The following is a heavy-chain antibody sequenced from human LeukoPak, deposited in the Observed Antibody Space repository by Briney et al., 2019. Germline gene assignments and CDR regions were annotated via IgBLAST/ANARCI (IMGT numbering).Heavy chain of an antibody. Sequence: PSETLSLTCTVSGGSISTYYWSWIRQPPGKGLEWIGYIYYSGSTNYNPSLKSRVTISVDTSKNQFSLKLSSVTAADTAVYYCARRFSNSHFDYWGQGTLVTVSS. CDR2: IYYSGST. D-gene: IGHD6-6*01. V-gene: IGHV4-59*01. J-gene: IGHJ4*02. CDR1: GGSISTYY. CDR3: ARRFSNSHFDY.